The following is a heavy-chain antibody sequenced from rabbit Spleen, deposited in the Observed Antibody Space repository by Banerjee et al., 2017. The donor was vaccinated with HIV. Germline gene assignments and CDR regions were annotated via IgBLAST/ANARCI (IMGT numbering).Heavy chain of an antibody. Sequence: QEQLEESGGDLVKPEGSLTLTCTASRFSFSSDYWISWVRQAPGKGLEWIGCIYTLSGPAYPAPWAKGRFTIPKPPSTTVTLKMPILTAADTASYFFARSPNSAIYYKAFTLWAPGTPVPV. D-gene: IGHD1-1*01. V-gene: IGHV1S45*01. CDR1: RFSFSSDYW. J-gene: IGHJ4*01. CDR2: IYTLSGPA. CDR3: ARSPNSAIYYKAFTL.